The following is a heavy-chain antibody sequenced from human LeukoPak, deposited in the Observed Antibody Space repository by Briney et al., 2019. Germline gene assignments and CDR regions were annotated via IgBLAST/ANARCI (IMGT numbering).Heavy chain of an antibody. D-gene: IGHD2-15*01. CDR2: IYTSGST. CDR1: GGSISSGSYY. J-gene: IGHJ4*02. V-gene: IGHV4-61*02. Sequence: SQTLSLTCTVSGGSISSGSYYWSWIRQPAGKGLEWIGRIYTSGSTNYNPSLKSRVTISVDTSKDQFSLKLSSVTAADTAVYYCAREVGYCSGGSCYPANCSDYWGQGTLVTVSS. CDR3: AREVGYCSGGSCYPANCSDY.